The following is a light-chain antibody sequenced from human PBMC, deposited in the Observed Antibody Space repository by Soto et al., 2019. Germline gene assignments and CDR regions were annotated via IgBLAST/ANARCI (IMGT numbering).Light chain of an antibody. V-gene: IGLV2-23*03. CDR2: EGN. CDR1: SSDVGIYNL. Sequence: QSVLTQPASVSGSPGQSITISCTGTSSDVGIYNLVSWYQHHPGKAPKLMIYEGNKRPSGVSNRFSGSKSDNTASLTISGLQAEDEADYYCCSYAGSSTFALYFLGTGTKVTVL. CDR3: CSYAGSSTFALYF. J-gene: IGLJ1*01.